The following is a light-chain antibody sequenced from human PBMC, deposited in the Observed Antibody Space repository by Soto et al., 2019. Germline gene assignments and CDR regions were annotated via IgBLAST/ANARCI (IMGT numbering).Light chain of an antibody. J-gene: IGKJ4*01. Sequence: EIVLTQSPATLSLSPGDRATLSCRASQSVSNLLAWYQQRPGQPPRLIIYDTFSRATGIPARFSGSGSGTYFTLTISSLEPEDFSVYYCQQRSNWPLTFGGGTKVEIK. CDR3: QQRSNWPLT. CDR2: DTF. CDR1: QSVSNL. V-gene: IGKV3-11*01.